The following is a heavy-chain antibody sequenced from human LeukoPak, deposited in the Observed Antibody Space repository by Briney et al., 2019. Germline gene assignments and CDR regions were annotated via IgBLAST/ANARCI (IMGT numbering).Heavy chain of an antibody. Sequence: ASVKVSCKASGYTFISSAMHWVRQAPGQGLEWMGWINVANANTKYSQKFQGRVTITADESTSTAYMELSSLRSEDTAVYYCARGGGIAARRSFDYWGQGTLVTVSS. CDR1: GYTFISSA. CDR3: ARGGGIAARRSFDY. D-gene: IGHD6-6*01. J-gene: IGHJ4*02. CDR2: INVANANT. V-gene: IGHV1-3*01.